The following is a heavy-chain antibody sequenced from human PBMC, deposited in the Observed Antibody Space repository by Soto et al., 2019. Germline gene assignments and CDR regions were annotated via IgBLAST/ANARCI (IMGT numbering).Heavy chain of an antibody. CDR3: ARLRYDFWSGYSSAFDY. D-gene: IGHD3-3*01. J-gene: IGHJ4*02. CDR1: GYTFTSYG. Sequence: QVQLVQSGAEVKKPGASVKVSCKASGYTFTSYGISWVRQAPGQGLEWMGWISAYNGNTNYAQKLQGRVTMTTDTSTSTAYMKLRSLRSDDTAVYYCARLRYDFWSGYSSAFDYWGQGTLVTVSS. V-gene: IGHV1-18*04. CDR2: ISAYNGNT.